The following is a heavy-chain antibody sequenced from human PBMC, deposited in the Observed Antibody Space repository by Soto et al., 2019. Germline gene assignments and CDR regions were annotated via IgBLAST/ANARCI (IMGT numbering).Heavy chain of an antibody. Sequence: QVQLVQSGTEVKKPGSSVKVSCKASGGTFRSNAISWVRQAPGQGLEWMGVLIPIFVTTNYAQKFQGRVIIGADESASTVYLEMSSLRSDDTAVYYCASLHSFYYGSWYGMEVWGQGTMVTVPS. V-gene: IGHV1-69*01. D-gene: IGHD3-10*01. CDR1: GGTFRSNA. CDR2: LIPIFVTT. CDR3: ASLHSFYYGSWYGMEV. J-gene: IGHJ6*02.